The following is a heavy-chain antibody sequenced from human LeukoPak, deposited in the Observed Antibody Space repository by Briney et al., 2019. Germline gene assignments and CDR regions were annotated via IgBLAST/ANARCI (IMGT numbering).Heavy chain of an antibody. CDR1: GFTFSSYE. J-gene: IGHJ5*02. Sequence: GGSLRLSCAASGFTFSSYEMNWVRQAPGKGLGWVSYISSSGSTLYYADSVKGRFTISRDNAKNSLYLQMNSLRAEDTAVYYCARDLVAAHQEGWFDPWGQGTLVTVSS. CDR2: ISSSGSTL. D-gene: IGHD2-15*01. CDR3: ARDLVAAHQEGWFDP. V-gene: IGHV3-48*03.